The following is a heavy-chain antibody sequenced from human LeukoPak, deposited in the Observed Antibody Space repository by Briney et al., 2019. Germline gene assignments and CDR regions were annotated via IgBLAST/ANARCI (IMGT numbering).Heavy chain of an antibody. CDR1: GFTFSSYE. Sequence: GSLRLSCAASGFTFSSYEMNWVRQPPGKGLEWIGEINHSGSTNYNPSLKSRVTISVDTSKNQFSLKLSSVTAADTAVYYCARGFGYRSSTSCYAGSRAWYMDVWGKGTTVTVSS. D-gene: IGHD2-2*03. CDR3: ARGFGYRSSTSCYAGSRAWYMDV. CDR2: INHSGST. V-gene: IGHV4-34*01. J-gene: IGHJ6*03.